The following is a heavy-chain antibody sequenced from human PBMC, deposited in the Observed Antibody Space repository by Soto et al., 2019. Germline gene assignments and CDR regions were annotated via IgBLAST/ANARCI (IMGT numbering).Heavy chain of an antibody. CDR1: GYTFTSYG. Sequence: ASVKVSCKASGYTFTSYGISWVRQAPGQGLEWMGWISAYNGNTNYAQKLQGRVTMTTDTSTSTAYMELRSLRSDDTAVYYCARALLWFGELFTRTSPLYGMDVWGQGTTVTVSS. CDR3: ARALLWFGELFTRTSPLYGMDV. D-gene: IGHD3-10*01. CDR2: ISAYNGNT. V-gene: IGHV1-18*01. J-gene: IGHJ6*02.